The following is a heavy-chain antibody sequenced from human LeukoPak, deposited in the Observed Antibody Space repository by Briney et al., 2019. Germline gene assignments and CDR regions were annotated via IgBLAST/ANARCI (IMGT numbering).Heavy chain of an antibody. CDR2: IYSSGST. V-gene: IGHV4-4*07. D-gene: IGHD3-22*01. J-gene: IGHJ4*02. Sequence: PSETPSLTCTVSGGSISSYYWSWIRQPAGKGLEWIGRIYSSGSTNYNPSLKSRVTMSVDTSQNQFSLKVSSVTAADTAVYYCARDNYYDSSGYYDFPTLDYWGQGTLVTVSS. CDR1: GGSISSYY. CDR3: ARDNYYDSSGYYDFPTLDY.